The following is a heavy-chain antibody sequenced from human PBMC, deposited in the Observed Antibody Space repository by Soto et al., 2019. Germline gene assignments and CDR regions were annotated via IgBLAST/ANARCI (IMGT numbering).Heavy chain of an antibody. CDR2: IIPIFGTA. D-gene: IGHD3-3*01. CDR1: GGTFSSYA. Sequence: SVKVSCKASGGTFSSYAISWVRQAPGQGLEWMGGIIPIFGTANYAQKFQGRVTITADESTSTAYMELSSLRSEDTAVYYCARGGEWLLAQYYYYYGMDVWAQGTTVTVSS. CDR3: ARGGEWLLAQYYYYYGMDV. V-gene: IGHV1-69*13. J-gene: IGHJ6*02.